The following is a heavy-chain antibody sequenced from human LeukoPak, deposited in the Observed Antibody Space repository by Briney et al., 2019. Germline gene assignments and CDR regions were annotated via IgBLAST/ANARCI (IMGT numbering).Heavy chain of an antibody. Sequence: GGSLRLSCAASGFTFNSYSMNWVRQAPGKGLEWVSFISSSSSYIYFADSVKGRFTISRDNAKNSLYLQMNSLRAEDTAVYYCARAGSHRNSGYDYWGQGTLVTVSS. CDR2: ISSSSSYI. V-gene: IGHV3-21*01. J-gene: IGHJ4*02. D-gene: IGHD5-12*01. CDR3: ARAGSHRNSGYDY. CDR1: GFTFNSYS.